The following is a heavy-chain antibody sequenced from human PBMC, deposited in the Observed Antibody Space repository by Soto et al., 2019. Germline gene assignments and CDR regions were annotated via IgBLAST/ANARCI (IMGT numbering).Heavy chain of an antibody. CDR2: TRNKANSYTT. CDR3: ARGTTWDY. Sequence: EVQLVESGGGLVQPGGSLRLSCAASGFTFSDHYMDWVRQAPGKGLEWVGRTRNKANSYTTEYAASVKGRFTISRDDSKNSLYLQMNSLKTEDTAVYYCARGTTWDYWGQGTLVTVSS. V-gene: IGHV3-72*01. J-gene: IGHJ4*02. D-gene: IGHD1-7*01. CDR1: GFTFSDHY.